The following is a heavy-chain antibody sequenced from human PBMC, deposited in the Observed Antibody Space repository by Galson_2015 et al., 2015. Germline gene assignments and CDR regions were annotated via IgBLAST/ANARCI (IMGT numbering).Heavy chain of an antibody. J-gene: IGHJ3*02. CDR2: IRSKAYGGTT. CDR3: TRGRDGYKLDAFDI. D-gene: IGHD5-24*01. V-gene: IGHV3-49*03. CDR1: GFTFGEYA. Sequence: SLRLSCAASGFTFGEYAMSWFRQAPGKGLEWVGFIRSKAYGGTTEYAASVKGRFSISRDDSKSIAYLQMNSLQTEDTAIYYCTRGRDGYKLDAFDIWGQGTMVTVSS.